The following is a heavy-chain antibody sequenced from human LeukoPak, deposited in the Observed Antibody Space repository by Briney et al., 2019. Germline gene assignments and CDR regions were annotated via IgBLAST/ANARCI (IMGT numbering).Heavy chain of an antibody. Sequence: SETLSLTCAVSGYSISSGYYWGWIRQPPGQGLEWIGSIYLSGSTYYNPSLKSRVTISVDTSKNQFSLKLSSVTAADTAVYYCATIIAAAGIFGYWGQGTLVTVSS. V-gene: IGHV4-38-2*01. CDR2: IYLSGST. J-gene: IGHJ4*02. CDR1: GYSISSGYY. D-gene: IGHD6-13*01. CDR3: ATIIAAAGIFGY.